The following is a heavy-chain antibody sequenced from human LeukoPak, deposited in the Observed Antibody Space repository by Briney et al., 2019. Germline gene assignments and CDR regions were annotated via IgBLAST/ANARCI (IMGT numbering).Heavy chain of an antibody. D-gene: IGHD1-7*01. Sequence: ASEPLSLTCAVSGYSISSGYYWGWIRQPPGKGLEWIGSIYHSGSTYYNPSLKSRVTISVDTSKNQFSLKLSSVTAADTAVYYCARRTGTTDAFDIWCQGTMVTVSS. J-gene: IGHJ3*02. CDR2: IYHSGST. V-gene: IGHV4-38-2*01. CDR1: GYSISSGYY. CDR3: ARRTGTTDAFDI.